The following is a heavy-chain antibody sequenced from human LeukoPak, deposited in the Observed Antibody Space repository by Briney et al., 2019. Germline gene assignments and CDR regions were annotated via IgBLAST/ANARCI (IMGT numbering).Heavy chain of an antibody. V-gene: IGHV3-33*01. D-gene: IGHD3-16*01. CDR1: GYTFSRHD. CDR2: VWYDGRNR. J-gene: IGHJ5*02. Sequence: GGSLRLSCAASGYTFSRHDIHWVRQAPGKGLEWVAVVWYDGRNRDYADSVKGRFTISKDNSNNMVFLQMDRLGAEDTAVYYCARLWGGNGYSGGSLNLWGQGTLVTVSS. CDR3: ARLWGGNGYSGGSLNL.